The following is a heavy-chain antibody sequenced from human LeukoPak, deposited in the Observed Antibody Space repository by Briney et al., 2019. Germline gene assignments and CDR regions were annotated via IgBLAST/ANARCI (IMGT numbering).Heavy chain of an antibody. CDR3: AREPPTKLSYDSYGY. Sequence: ASVKVSCKASGYTFTGYYMHWVRQAPGQGREWMGRINPNSGGTNYAQKFQGRVTMTRDTSISTAYMELSRLRSDDTAVYYCAREPPTKLSYDSYGYWGQGTLVTVSS. CDR1: GYTFTGYY. V-gene: IGHV1-2*06. CDR2: INPNSGGT. D-gene: IGHD3-22*01. J-gene: IGHJ4*02.